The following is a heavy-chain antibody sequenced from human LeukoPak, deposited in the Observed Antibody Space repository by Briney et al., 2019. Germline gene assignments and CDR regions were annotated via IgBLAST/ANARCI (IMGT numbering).Heavy chain of an antibody. CDR3: ARASTYYYDSSGYYFDY. D-gene: IGHD3-22*01. CDR2: VNPSGSST. V-gene: IGHV1-46*01. CDR1: GYTLTSYY. Sequence: ASVKVSCKASGYTLTSYYMHWVRQAPGQGLEWMGIVNPSGSSTSYAQKFQGRVTMTRDMSTSTVYMELSSLRSEDTAVYYCARASTYYYDSSGYYFDYWGQGTLVTVSS. J-gene: IGHJ4*02.